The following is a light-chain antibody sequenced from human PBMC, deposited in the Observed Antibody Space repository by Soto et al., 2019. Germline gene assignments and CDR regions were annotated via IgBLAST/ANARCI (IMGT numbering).Light chain of an antibody. Sequence: EIVLTQSPATLSLSPGERATLSCRASQSVSSYLAWYQQKVGQAPRLLIYDASNRATGIPARFSGSGSGTDFTLTISSLEPEDFAVYYCQQRSDWPRTFGQGTNVEIK. CDR1: QSVSSY. CDR2: DAS. V-gene: IGKV3-11*01. CDR3: QQRSDWPRT. J-gene: IGKJ1*01.